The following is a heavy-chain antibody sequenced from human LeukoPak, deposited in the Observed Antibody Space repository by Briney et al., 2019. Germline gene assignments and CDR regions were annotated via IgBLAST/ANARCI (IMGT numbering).Heavy chain of an antibody. CDR2: ISAYNGNT. CDR3: ARVPYGDNVNYYYAMDV. V-gene: IGHV1-18*01. Sequence: GASVKVSCKASGYTFTSYGISWVRQAPGQGLEWKGWISAYNGNTNYAQKLQGRVTMTTDTSTSTDYMELRSLRSDDTAVYCCARVPYGDNVNYYYAMDVWGQETTVTVSS. CDR1: GYTFTSYG. D-gene: IGHD4-23*01. J-gene: IGHJ6*02.